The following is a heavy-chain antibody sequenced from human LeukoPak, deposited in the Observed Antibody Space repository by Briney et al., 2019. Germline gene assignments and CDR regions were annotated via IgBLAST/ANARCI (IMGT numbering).Heavy chain of an antibody. CDR3: AKSGGDYFDY. J-gene: IGHJ4*02. CDR2: ISYDGSNK. D-gene: IGHD3-10*01. V-gene: IGHV3-30*18. CDR1: GFTFSSYG. Sequence: GGSLRLSCAASGFTFSSYGMHWVRQAPGKGLEWVAVISYDGSNKYYADSVKGRFTISRDNSKNTLYLQMNSLRAEDTAVYYCAKSGGDYFDYWGQGTLVTVSS.